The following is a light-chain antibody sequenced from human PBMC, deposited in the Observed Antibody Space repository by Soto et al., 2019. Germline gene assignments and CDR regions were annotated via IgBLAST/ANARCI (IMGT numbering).Light chain of an antibody. V-gene: IGLV2-14*01. CDR2: EVS. Sequence: QSALTQPASVSGSPGQSITISCTGTSSDVGRYNYVSWFQQHPGKAPKLMIFEVSTRPSGVSNRFSGCKSGNTASLTISWLQIEDEADYYCCSYTSSTSSVFCGGTKPTVL. CDR1: SSDVGRYNY. J-gene: IGLJ2*01. CDR3: CSYTSSTSSV.